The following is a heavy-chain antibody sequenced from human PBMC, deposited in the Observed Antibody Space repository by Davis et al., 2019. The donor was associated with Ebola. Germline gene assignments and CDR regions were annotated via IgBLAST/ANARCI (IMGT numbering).Heavy chain of an antibody. Sequence: SETLSLTCAVSGGSISSGGYSWSWIRQPPGKGLGWIGEIYHSGSTDYNPSLKSRVTISVDTSKNQFSLKLSSVTAADTAVYYCARGPSLRNFDYWGQGTLVTVSS. V-gene: IGHV4-30-2*01. CDR1: GGSISSGGYS. D-gene: IGHD3-16*01. CDR2: IYHSGST. J-gene: IGHJ4*02. CDR3: ARGPSLRNFDY.